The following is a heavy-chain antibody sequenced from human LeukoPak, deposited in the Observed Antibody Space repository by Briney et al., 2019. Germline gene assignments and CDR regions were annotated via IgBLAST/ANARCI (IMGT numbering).Heavy chain of an antibody. CDR1: GFTFDDYA. J-gene: IGHJ4*02. CDR3: PKVAAAIIPYYFDF. Sequence: GGSLRLSCAASGFTFDDYAMHWVRQAPGKGLEWVSLISGDGGSTYYADSVKGRFTISRDNSKNSLYLQMNILRTEAPALYYCPKVAAAIIPYYFDFWGQGTVVTVS. V-gene: IGHV3-43*02. CDR2: ISGDGGST. D-gene: IGHD6-13*01.